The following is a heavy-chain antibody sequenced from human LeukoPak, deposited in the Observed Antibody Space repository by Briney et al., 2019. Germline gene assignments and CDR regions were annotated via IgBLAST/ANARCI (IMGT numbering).Heavy chain of an antibody. Sequence: SETLSLTCAVHGGSFSGYYWSWIRQPPGKGLEWIGEINPSGSTNYNPSLKSRVTISVDKSKNQFSLKLCSVTAADTAVYYCARGYSSSWYSRPKHWFDPWGQGTLVTVSS. CDR2: INPSGST. J-gene: IGHJ5*02. CDR1: GGSFSGYY. V-gene: IGHV4-34*01. D-gene: IGHD6-13*01. CDR3: ARGYSSSWYSRPKHWFDP.